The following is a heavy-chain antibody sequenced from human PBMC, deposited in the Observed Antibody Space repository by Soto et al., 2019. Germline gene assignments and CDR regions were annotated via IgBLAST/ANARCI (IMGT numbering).Heavy chain of an antibody. D-gene: IGHD3-22*01. CDR1: GFTFSSYS. CDR2: ISSSSSYI. CDR3: ARDRGSSGYRSYFDY. J-gene: IGHJ4*02. Sequence: PGGSLRLSCAASGFTFSSYSMNWVRQAPGKGLEWVSSISSSSSYIYYADSVKGRFTISRDNAKNSLYLQMNSLRAEDTAVYYCARDRGSSGYRSYFDYWGQGTLVTVSS. V-gene: IGHV3-21*01.